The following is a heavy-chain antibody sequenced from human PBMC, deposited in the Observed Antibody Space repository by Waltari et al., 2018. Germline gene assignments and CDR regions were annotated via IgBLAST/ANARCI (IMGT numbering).Heavy chain of an antibody. Sequence: QVQLVQSGAEVKKPGASVKVSCKASGYTFTGYYMHWVRQAPGQGLEWMVGVNPASGATNYTQKFQVRVTTTRDTSTSTAYIELSRLRSDDTAGYYCARASVKVIVATPRLYYFDYWGQGTLVTVSS. V-gene: IGHV1-2*02. D-gene: IGHD5-12*01. CDR2: VNPASGAT. CDR1: GYTFTGYY. J-gene: IGHJ4*02. CDR3: ARASVKVIVATPRLYYFDY.